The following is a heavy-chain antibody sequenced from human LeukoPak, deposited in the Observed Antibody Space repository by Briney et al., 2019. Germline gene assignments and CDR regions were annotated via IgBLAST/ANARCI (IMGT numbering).Heavy chain of an antibody. CDR2: INPNSGGT. D-gene: IGHD3-22*01. CDR1: GYTFTGYY. Sequence: GASVKVSCKASGYTFTGYYMHWVRQAPGQGLEWMGWINPNSGGTNYAQKFQGRVTMTRDTSISTAYMELSRLRSDDTAVYYCASHYDSSGYTRPGAFDIWGQGTMVTVSS. J-gene: IGHJ3*02. V-gene: IGHV1-2*02. CDR3: ASHYDSSGYTRPGAFDI.